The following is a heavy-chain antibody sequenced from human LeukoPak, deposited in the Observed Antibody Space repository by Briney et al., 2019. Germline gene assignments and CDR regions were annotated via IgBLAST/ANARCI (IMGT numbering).Heavy chain of an antibody. CDR1: GYSISSGYY. J-gene: IGHJ3*02. CDR3: ARRWELLVDAFDI. CDR2: IYHSGST. Sequence: SETLSPTCTVSGYSISSGYYWGWIRQPPGKGLEWIGNIYHSGSTYYNPSLRSRVTISVDTSKNQFSLKLSSVTAADTAVYYCARRWELLVDAFDIWGQGTMVTVSS. D-gene: IGHD1-26*01. V-gene: IGHV4-38-2*02.